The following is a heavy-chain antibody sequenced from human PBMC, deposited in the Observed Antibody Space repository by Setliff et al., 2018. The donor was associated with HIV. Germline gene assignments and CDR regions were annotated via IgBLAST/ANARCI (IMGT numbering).Heavy chain of an antibody. CDR1: GITFKTYS. J-gene: IGHJ4*02. CDR3: ARSPYYYDSGGYPPDY. D-gene: IGHD3-22*01. CDR2: IYSGGST. V-gene: IGHV3-53*01. Sequence: GGSLRLSCAVSGITFKTYSMSWVRQAPGKGLEWVSVIYSGGSTYYADSVKGRFTISRDNSKNTLYLQMNSLRAEDTAVYYCARSPYYYDSGGYPPDYWGQGTLVTVS.